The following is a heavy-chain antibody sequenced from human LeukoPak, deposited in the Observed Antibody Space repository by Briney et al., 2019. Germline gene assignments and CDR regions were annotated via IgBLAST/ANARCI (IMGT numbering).Heavy chain of an antibody. J-gene: IGHJ4*02. Sequence: GGSLRLSCAASGFTFTNAWMIWVRQAPGKGLEWVGRITSKTDGGTADYAAPVKGRFTISRDDSKNTLYLQMNSLRAEDTAVYYCARGYYFDYWGQGTLVTVSS. V-gene: IGHV3-15*01. CDR2: ITSKTDGGTA. CDR1: GFTFTNAW. D-gene: IGHD1-14*01. CDR3: ARGYYFDY.